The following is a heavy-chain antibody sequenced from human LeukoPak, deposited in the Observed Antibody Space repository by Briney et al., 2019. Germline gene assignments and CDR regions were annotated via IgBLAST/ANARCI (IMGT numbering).Heavy chain of an antibody. V-gene: IGHV4-34*01. CDR3: ARLPRPYYYDSSGQQWFDP. J-gene: IGHJ5*02. CDR2: INHSGST. D-gene: IGHD3-22*01. Sequence: PSETLSLTCAVYGGSFSGYYWSWIRQPPGKGLEWIGEINHSGSTNYNPSLKSRVTISVDTSKNQFSLKLSSVTAADTAVYYCARLPRPYYYDSSGQQWFDPWGQGTLVTVSS. CDR1: GGSFSGYY.